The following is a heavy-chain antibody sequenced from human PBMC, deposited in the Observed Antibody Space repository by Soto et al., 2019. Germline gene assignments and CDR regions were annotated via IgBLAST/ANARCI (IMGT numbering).Heavy chain of an antibody. CDR3: AKVKTWTYLDY. D-gene: IGHD5-12*01. CDR2: ISGSGGTA. CDR1: GLTFSDYA. Sequence: GGSLRLSCAVSGLTFSDYAMSWVRQAPVKGLEWVSSISGSGGTAYYADSVEGRFTISRDNSKNTLYLQMNSLGAEDTAVYYCAKVKTWTYLDYWGQGTLVTVSS. J-gene: IGHJ4*02. V-gene: IGHV3-23*01.